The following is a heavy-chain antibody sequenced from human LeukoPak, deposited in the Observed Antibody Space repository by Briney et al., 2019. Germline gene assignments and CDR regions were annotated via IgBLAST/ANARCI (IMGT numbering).Heavy chain of an antibody. Sequence: PGGSLRLSCAASGFPFSSYAMSWVRQAQGRALEWVSAVSGSGGTTYYTDSVKGRFTISRDNSKNTLYLQMNSLRAEDTAVYYWAKSDYYDSSGHPSSFEYWGQGTLVTVSS. CDR1: GFPFSSYA. D-gene: IGHD3-22*01. J-gene: IGHJ4*01. V-gene: IGHV3-23*01. CDR3: AKSDYYDSSGHPSSFEY. CDR2: VSGSGGTT.